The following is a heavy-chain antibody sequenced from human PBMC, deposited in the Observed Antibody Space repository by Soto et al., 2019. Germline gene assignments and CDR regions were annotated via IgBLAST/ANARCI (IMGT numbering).Heavy chain of an antibody. CDR3: ARGYDFWSGYYTFDY. CDR2: ISGSGGST. D-gene: IGHD3-3*01. J-gene: IGHJ4*02. CDR1: GFTFSSYA. V-gene: IGHV3-23*01. Sequence: GGSLRLSCAASGFTFSSYAMSWVRQAPGKGLEWVSAISGSGGSTYYADSVKGRFTISRDNSKNTLYLQMNSLRAEDTAGYYCARGYDFWSGYYTFDYRGQGTLVTVSS.